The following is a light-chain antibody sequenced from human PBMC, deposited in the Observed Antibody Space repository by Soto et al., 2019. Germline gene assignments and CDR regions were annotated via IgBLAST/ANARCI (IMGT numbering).Light chain of an antibody. CDR1: SSDVGGYNY. Sequence: QSALTQPPSASGSRGQSVTISCTGTSSDVGGYNYVSWHQQHPGKAPKLMIYEVSKRPSGVPDRFSGSKSGNTASLTVSGLQPEDEADYYCRSYAGSNNLGVFGGGTKLTVL. V-gene: IGLV2-8*01. CDR3: RSYAGSNNLGV. CDR2: EVS. J-gene: IGLJ3*02.